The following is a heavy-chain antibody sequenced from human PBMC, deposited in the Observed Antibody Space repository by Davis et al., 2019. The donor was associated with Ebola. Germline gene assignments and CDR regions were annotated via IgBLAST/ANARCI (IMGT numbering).Heavy chain of an antibody. CDR2: IYYSGST. Sequence: SETLSLTCTVSGGSISSYYWSWIRQPPGKGLEWIGYIYYSGSTNYNPSLKSRVTISVDTSKNQFSLKLSSVTAADTAVYYCARGGPQRLLSLYYYGMDVWGQGTTVTVSS. V-gene: IGHV4-59*01. J-gene: IGHJ6*02. CDR3: ARGGPQRLLSLYYYGMDV. CDR1: GGSISSYY. D-gene: IGHD1-1*01.